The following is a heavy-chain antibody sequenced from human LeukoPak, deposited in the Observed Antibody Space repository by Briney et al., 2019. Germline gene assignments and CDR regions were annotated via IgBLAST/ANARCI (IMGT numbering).Heavy chain of an antibody. Sequence: GGSLRLSCAASGFTFSSYAMSWVRQAPGKGLEWVANIKQDGSEKYYVDSVKGRFTISRDNAKNSLYLQMNSLRAEDTAVYYCARGEYCSSTSCYWTHYYYYYGMDVWGQGTTVTVSS. D-gene: IGHD2-2*01. CDR2: IKQDGSEK. CDR1: GFTFSSYA. V-gene: IGHV3-7*01. CDR3: ARGEYCSSTSCYWTHYYYYYGMDV. J-gene: IGHJ6*02.